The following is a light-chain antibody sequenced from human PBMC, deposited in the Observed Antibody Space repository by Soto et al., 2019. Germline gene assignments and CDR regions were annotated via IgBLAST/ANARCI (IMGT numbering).Light chain of an antibody. CDR1: QSVSSSY. CDR3: QQYGSSRLYT. Sequence: EIVLTQSPGTLSLSPGERATLSCRASQSVSSSYLAWYQQKPGQAPRLLIYGPSSRATGIPDRFSGSVSGTDLAITISRLEPEDFAVYSCQQYGSSRLYTFGQGTKLEIK. CDR2: GPS. V-gene: IGKV3-20*01. J-gene: IGKJ2*01.